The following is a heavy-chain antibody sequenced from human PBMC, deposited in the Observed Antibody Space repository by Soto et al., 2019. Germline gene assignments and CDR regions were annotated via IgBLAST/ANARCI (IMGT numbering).Heavy chain of an antibody. D-gene: IGHD2-15*01. CDR1: GYTFSNFW. CDR3: SRSPRSRTYSLY. Sequence: GESLTIRCRCSGYTFSNFWIAWVRHLPGKGLEWMGIIYPGDHETRYSPSFHGKVTISADKSINTAYLRWSSLEASDSAFYYCSRSPRSRTYSLYGGEAALVTVSS. CDR2: IYPGDHET. J-gene: IGHJ4*02. V-gene: IGHV5-51*01.